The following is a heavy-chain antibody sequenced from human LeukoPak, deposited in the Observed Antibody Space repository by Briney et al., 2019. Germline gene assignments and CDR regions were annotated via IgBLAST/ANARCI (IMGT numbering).Heavy chain of an antibody. D-gene: IGHD3-22*01. V-gene: IGHV3-23*01. Sequence: AGGSLRLSCTASGFTFSRFGMGWVRQAPAKGLEWVSSISGSADTTHYTDSVKGRFTISRDNSKNTLFLQVNRLKAQGTGVYYCAKLQGSGTYSHDSSSAIFDYWGQGTLVTVSS. J-gene: IGHJ4*02. CDR3: AKLQGSGTYSHDSSSAIFDY. CDR1: GFTFSRFG. CDR2: ISGSADTT.